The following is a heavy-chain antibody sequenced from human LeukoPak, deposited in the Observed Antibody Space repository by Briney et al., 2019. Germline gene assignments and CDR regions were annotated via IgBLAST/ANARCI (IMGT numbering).Heavy chain of an antibody. Sequence: GGFLRLSCAASGFTFSGYAMSWVRQAPGKGLEWVSAISGSGGSTYYADSVKGRFTISRDNSKNTLYLQMNSLRAEDTAVYYCAKSPHCTNGVCYLSYYYYMDVWGKGTTVTVSS. J-gene: IGHJ6*03. CDR2: ISGSGGST. CDR1: GFTFSGYA. D-gene: IGHD2-8*01. CDR3: AKSPHCTNGVCYLSYYYYMDV. V-gene: IGHV3-23*01.